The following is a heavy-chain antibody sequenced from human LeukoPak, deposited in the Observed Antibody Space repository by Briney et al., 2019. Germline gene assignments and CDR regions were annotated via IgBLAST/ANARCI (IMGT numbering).Heavy chain of an antibody. J-gene: IGHJ4*02. CDR1: GFTFSRYW. CDR2: INSDGRST. CDR3: ARDLAAAGYDY. V-gene: IGHV3-74*01. Sequence: GGSLRLSCAASGFTFSRYWMHWVRQAPGRGLVWLSRINSDGRSTSYADSVKGRFTISRDNAKNTLYVQMNSLRAEDTAVYYCARDLAAAGYDYWGQGTLVTASS. D-gene: IGHD6-13*01.